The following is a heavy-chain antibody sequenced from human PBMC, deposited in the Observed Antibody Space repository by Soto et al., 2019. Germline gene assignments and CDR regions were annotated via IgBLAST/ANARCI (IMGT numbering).Heavy chain of an antibody. Sequence: SETLSLTCSVSGSSITSRSYYWGWIRQPPEGGLEWFGAIDYSGTTYYNPYLRSRVIISADTPKTQFFLKLTSVTAADSAVYYCARLEMDGPNLIDYWGQGALVTVSS. CDR3: ARLEMDGPNLIDY. J-gene: IGHJ4*02. CDR1: GSSITSRSYY. V-gene: IGHV4-39*01. D-gene: IGHD1-7*01. CDR2: IDYSGTT.